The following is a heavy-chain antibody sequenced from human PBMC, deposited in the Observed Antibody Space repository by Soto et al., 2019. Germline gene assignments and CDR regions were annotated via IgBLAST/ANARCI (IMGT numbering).Heavy chain of an antibody. D-gene: IGHD3-10*01. V-gene: IGHV3-21*01. Sequence: EVQLVESGGGLVKPGGSLRLSCISSGFTFSTYTMNWVRQAPGKALEWVSGIRGFSPYTFYAESVKGRFTISRDNAKNSLYLQMNSLRAEDTAVYYCARDRGYDAHDYYYHAMDVWGQGTTVNVSS. CDR3: ARDRGYDAHDYYYHAMDV. CDR1: GFTFSTYT. CDR2: IRGFSPYT. J-gene: IGHJ6*02.